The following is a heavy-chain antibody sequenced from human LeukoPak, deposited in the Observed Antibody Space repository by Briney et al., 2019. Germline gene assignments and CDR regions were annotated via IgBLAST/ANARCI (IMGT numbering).Heavy chain of an antibody. V-gene: IGHV3-9*03. CDR2: ITWNSDNI. Sequence: GGSLRLSCAASGFTFDDYAMHWVRQAPGKHLECVSGITWNSDNIEYADSVKGRFTISRDNAKNSLYLQMNSLRAEDMALYYCAKGGGGRLIYYYYMDVWGKGTTVTVSS. J-gene: IGHJ6*03. D-gene: IGHD3-16*01. CDR1: GFTFDDYA. CDR3: AKGGGGRLIYYYYMDV.